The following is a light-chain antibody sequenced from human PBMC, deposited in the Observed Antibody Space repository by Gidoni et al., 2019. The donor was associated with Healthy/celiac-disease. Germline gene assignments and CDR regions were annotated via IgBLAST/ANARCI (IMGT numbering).Light chain of an antibody. J-gene: IGKJ4*01. CDR2: GAS. V-gene: IGKV3-15*01. CDR1: QSVSSN. Sequence: EIVMTQSPATLSVSPGERATLSCRASQSVSSNLAWYQQKPGQAPRLLIYGASTMATGSPARFSGSGSGTEFTLTISILQSEDFAVYYCQQYNNWPLTFGGGTKVEIK. CDR3: QQYNNWPLT.